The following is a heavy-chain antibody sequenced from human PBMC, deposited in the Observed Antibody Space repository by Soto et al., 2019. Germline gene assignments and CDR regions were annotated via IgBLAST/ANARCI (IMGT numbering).Heavy chain of an antibody. V-gene: IGHV1-46*01. Sequence: QVQLVQSGAEVKKPGASVKVSCKASGYFLASYSMHWVRQAPGQGLEWMGMINPSVGSTSYVEKFQGRVTMTRDTSTSTVYMELSGLRSEDTAVYYCARESAGRDEFQSSGDFDYWGQGTLVTVSS. CDR2: INPSVGST. J-gene: IGHJ4*02. CDR3: ARESAGRDEFQSSGDFDY. D-gene: IGHD2-15*01. CDR1: GYFLASYS.